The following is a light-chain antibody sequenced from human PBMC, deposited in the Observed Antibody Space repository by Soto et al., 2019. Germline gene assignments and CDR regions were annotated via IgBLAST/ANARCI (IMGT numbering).Light chain of an antibody. CDR3: QQYGSPTWT. CDR1: QSVSSSY. J-gene: IGKJ1*01. Sequence: IGLSQSPGTLSLSPGERATLSCRASQSVSSSYLAWYQQKPGQAPRLLIYGASSRATGIPDRFSGSGSGTDFTLTISRLEPEDFAVYYCQQYGSPTWTFGQGTKVDIK. CDR2: GAS. V-gene: IGKV3-20*01.